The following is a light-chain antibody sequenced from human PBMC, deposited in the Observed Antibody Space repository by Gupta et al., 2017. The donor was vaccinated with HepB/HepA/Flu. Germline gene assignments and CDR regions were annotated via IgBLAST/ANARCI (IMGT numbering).Light chain of an antibody. Sequence: DIQLTPSPSTLSASVGDRVTITCRASQSISSLLAWYQQKPGKAPKLLLYKASSLESGVPSRFNGSGCGTEYFLPISSLQPDDFATYYCQQYNRQSPCTFGQGTKVEIK. CDR2: KAS. V-gene: IGKV1-5*03. J-gene: IGKJ2*02. CDR3: QQYNRQSPCT. CDR1: QSISSL.